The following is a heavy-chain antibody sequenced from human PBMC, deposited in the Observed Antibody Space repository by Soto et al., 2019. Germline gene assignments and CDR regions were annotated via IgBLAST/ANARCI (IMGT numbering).Heavy chain of an antibody. CDR3: ARGGSVVITSEDTLFDY. CDR2: INAGNGNT. V-gene: IGHV1-3*01. D-gene: IGHD3-22*01. CDR1: GYTFTSYA. Sequence: ASVKVSCKASGYTFTSYAMHWVRQAPGQRLEWMGWINAGNGNTKYSQKFQGRVNITRDTSPSTAYMELSSLRSEDTAVYYCARGGSVVITSEDTLFDYWGQGTLVTVSS. J-gene: IGHJ4*02.